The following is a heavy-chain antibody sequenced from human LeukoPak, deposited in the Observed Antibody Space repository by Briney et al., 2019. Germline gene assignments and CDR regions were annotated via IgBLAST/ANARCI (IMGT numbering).Heavy chain of an antibody. CDR2: ISGSGGAI. V-gene: IGHV3-11*01. D-gene: IGHD5-24*01. CDR1: GFTFSDYF. Sequence: GGSLRLSCAASGFTFSDYFMSWIRQAPGKGLDWVSYISGSGGAIYYADSVKGRFTISRDNAKNSLYLQMNSLRAEDTAVYYCARKGDGYDLAAFDIWGQGTMVTVSS. J-gene: IGHJ3*02. CDR3: ARKGDGYDLAAFDI.